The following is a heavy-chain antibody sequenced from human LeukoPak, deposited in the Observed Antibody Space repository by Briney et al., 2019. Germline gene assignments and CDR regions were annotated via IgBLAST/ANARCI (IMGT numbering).Heavy chain of an antibody. D-gene: IGHD6-13*01. V-gene: IGHV3-30*18. CDR2: ISYDGSNK. CDR3: AKKRDSSSWYLNLLDR. Sequence: SGRSLRLSCAASGFTLSTYGMHWVRQAPGKGLEWVAVISYDGSNKHYADSVKGRFTISRDNSKNTVYLQMNSLRAEDTAVYYCAKKRDSSSWYLNLLDRWGQGTLVTVSS. CDR1: GFTLSTYG. J-gene: IGHJ4*02.